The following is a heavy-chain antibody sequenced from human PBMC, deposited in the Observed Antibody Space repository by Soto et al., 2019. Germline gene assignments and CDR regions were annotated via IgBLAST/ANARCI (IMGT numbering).Heavy chain of an antibody. CDR3: ARASRMFDWLLFFY. Sequence: PSETLSLTCTVSGGSISSYYWSWIRQPPGKGLEWIGYIYYSGSTNYNPSLKSRVTISVDTSKNQFSLKLSSVTAADTAVYYCARASRMFDWLLFFYWGQGTLVTVSS. V-gene: IGHV4-59*01. CDR2: IYYSGST. D-gene: IGHD3-9*01. J-gene: IGHJ4*02. CDR1: GGSISSYY.